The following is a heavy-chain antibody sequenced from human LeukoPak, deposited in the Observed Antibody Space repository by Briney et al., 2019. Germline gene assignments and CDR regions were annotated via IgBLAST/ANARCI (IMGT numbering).Heavy chain of an antibody. D-gene: IGHD4-11*01. Sequence: ASVKVSCKASGYTFTNYGISWARQAPGQGLEWMGWISIYNGNTNYAQNFQGGVAMTTDTSTTTAYMEVRSLRFDDTAVYYCARGLNSNFPNYYFDYWGQGTLVTVSS. J-gene: IGHJ4*02. CDR1: GYTFTNYG. CDR3: ARGLNSNFPNYYFDY. CDR2: ISIYNGNT. V-gene: IGHV1-18*01.